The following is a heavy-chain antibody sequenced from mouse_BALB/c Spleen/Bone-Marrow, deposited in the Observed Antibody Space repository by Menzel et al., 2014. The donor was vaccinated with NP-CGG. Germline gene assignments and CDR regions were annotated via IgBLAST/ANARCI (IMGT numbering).Heavy chain of an antibody. V-gene: IGHV1S29*02. CDR2: IYPYNGGS. Sequence: VQLQQPGPELVKPGASVKISCKASGYTFTDYNMHWMKQSHGKGLEWTGYIYPYNGGSGYNQKFKSKATLTVDNSSTTAYMELRSLTSEDSAVYYCARRGSPYYFDYWGQGATLTVSS. CDR1: GYTFTDYN. J-gene: IGHJ2*01. CDR3: ARRGSPYYFDY. D-gene: IGHD1-1*02.